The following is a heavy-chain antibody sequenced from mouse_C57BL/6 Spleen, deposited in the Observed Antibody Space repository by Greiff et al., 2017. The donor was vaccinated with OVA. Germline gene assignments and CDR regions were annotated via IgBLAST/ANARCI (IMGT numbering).Heavy chain of an antibody. D-gene: IGHD1-1*01. CDR1: GFNIKNTY. Sequence: EVQLKESVAELVRPGASVKLSCTASGFNIKNTYMHWVKQRPEQGLEWIGRIDPANGNTKYAPKFQGKATITADTSSNTAYLQLSSLTSEDTAIYYCASYYGSSYVWFAYWGQGTLVTVSA. CDR2: IDPANGNT. V-gene: IGHV14-3*01. CDR3: ASYYGSSYVWFAY. J-gene: IGHJ3*01.